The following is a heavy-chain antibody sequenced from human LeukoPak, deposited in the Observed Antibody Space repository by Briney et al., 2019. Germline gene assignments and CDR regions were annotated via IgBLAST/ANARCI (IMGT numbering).Heavy chain of an antibody. CDR3: ARGLRNYSSYYYYYG. CDR2: INHSGST. Sequence: SETLSLTCAVYGGSFSGCYWSWIRQPPGKGLEWIGEINHSGSTNYNPSLKSRVAISVDTSKNQFSLKLNSVTAADTAVYYCARGLRNYSSYYYYYG. D-gene: IGHD1-7*01. V-gene: IGHV4-34*01. CDR1: GGSFSGCY. J-gene: IGHJ6*01.